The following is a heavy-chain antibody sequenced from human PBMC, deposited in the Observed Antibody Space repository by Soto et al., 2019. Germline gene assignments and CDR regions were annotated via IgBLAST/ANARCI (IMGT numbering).Heavy chain of an antibody. CDR1: GGSISSYY. Sequence: SETPSLTCTVSGGSISSYYWSWIRQPPGKGLEWIGYIYYSGSTNYNPSLKSRVTISVDTSKNQFSLKLSSVTAADTAVYYCARHPAADYYFDYWGQGTLVTVSS. D-gene: IGHD6-13*01. CDR2: IYYSGST. V-gene: IGHV4-59*08. CDR3: ARHPAADYYFDY. J-gene: IGHJ4*02.